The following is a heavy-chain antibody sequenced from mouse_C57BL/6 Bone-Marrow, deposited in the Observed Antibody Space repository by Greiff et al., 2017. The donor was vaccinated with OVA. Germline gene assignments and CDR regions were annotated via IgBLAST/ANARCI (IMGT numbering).Heavy chain of an antibody. CDR2: ISSGGGYI. CDR1: GFTFSSYA. V-gene: IGHV5-9-1*02. CDR3: TRDGYYAMDY. D-gene: IGHD2-3*01. J-gene: IGHJ4*01. Sequence: DVHLVESGEGLVKPGGSLKLSCAASGFTFSSYAMSWVRQTPEKRLEWVAYISSGGGYIYYAETVKGRFTISRDNARTTLYLQMSRLKSEDTAMYYCTRDGYYAMDYWGQGTSVTVSS.